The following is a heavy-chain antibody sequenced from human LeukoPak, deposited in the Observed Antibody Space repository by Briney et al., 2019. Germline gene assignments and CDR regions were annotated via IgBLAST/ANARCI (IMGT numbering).Heavy chain of an antibody. D-gene: IGHD3-22*01. J-gene: IGHJ4*02. CDR1: GFTFSSYS. CDR3: AKNEGYYDSSGYSRIWYFDY. CDR2: ISSSSSTI. Sequence: GGSLRLSCAASGFTFSSYSMNWVRQAPGKGLEWVSYISSSSSTIYYADSVKGRFTISRDNAKNSLYLKMNSLRAEDTAVYYCAKNEGYYDSSGYSRIWYFDYWGQGTLVTVSS. V-gene: IGHV3-48*01.